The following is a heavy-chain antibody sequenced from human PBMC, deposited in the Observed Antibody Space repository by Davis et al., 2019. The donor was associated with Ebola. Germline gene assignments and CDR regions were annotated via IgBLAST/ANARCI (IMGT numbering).Heavy chain of an antibody. J-gene: IGHJ5*02. CDR1: GFMFSSYA. CDR3: VKGLRWELLGWFDP. Sequence: GESLKISCSVSGFMFSSYAMHWVRQAPGKGLQYVSGITNNGGSTYYADSVKGRFIISRDNSKNTLYLQMSSLRIEDTAVYYCVKGLRWELLGWFDPWGQGTLVTVSS. D-gene: IGHD1-26*01. CDR2: ITNNGGST. V-gene: IGHV3-64D*06.